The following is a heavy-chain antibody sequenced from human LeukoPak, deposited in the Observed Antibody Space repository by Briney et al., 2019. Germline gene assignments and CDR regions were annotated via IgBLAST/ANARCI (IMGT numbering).Heavy chain of an antibody. CDR2: INPNSGGT. V-gene: IGHV1-2*02. CDR1: GYTFTGYY. J-gene: IGHJ3*01. D-gene: IGHD3-22*01. Sequence: ASVKVSCKASGYTFTGYYMHWVRQAPGQGLEWMGWINPNSGGTNYAQKFQGRVTMTRDTSISTAYMELSRLRSDDTAVYYCARELRYDNSDSGAFWGQGTVVTVSS. CDR3: ARELRYDNSDSGAF.